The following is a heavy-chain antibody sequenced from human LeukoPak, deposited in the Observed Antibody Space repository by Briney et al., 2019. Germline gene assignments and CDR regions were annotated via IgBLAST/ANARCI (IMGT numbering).Heavy chain of an antibody. CDR3: VTFYYDSSGSYVHY. D-gene: IGHD3-22*01. CDR2: IRGSGGST. J-gene: IGHJ4*02. V-gene: IGHV3-23*01. CDR1: GFTFTTYS. Sequence: GGSLRLSCAASGFTFTTYSMSWVRQALGKGLESVSAIRGSGGSTYYADSVKGRFTISRDDSKSTLYLQMNSLRAEDTAVYHCVTFYYDSSGSYVHYWGQGTLVTVSS.